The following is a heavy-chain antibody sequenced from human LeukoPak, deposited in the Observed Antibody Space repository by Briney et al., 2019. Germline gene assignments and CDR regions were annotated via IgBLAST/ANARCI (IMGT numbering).Heavy chain of an antibody. Sequence: SETLSLTCAVYGGSFSGYYWSWIRQPPGKGLEWIGEINHSGSTNYNPSLKSRVTISVDTSKNQFSLKLSSVTAADTAVYYCARDYYDILTGYYRGCDYWGQGTLVTVSS. D-gene: IGHD3-9*01. CDR3: ARDYYDILTGYYRGCDY. CDR1: GGSFSGYY. CDR2: INHSGST. J-gene: IGHJ4*02. V-gene: IGHV4-34*01.